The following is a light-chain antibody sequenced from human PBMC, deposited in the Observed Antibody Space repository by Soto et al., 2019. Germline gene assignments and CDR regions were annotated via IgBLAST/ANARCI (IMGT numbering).Light chain of an antibody. V-gene: IGKV3-15*01. CDR3: QKYDNWQWT. CDR2: GAS. J-gene: IGKJ1*01. CDR1: QSVISN. Sequence: EIVRTPSPATTSVSPGARATLSCMAIQSVISNLAWYQQKTGQDYRILIYGASTRATGIPARFSGSGSGTEFTLKIRRMKSEDLAVYYCQKYDNWQWTVGQGNQGEIK.